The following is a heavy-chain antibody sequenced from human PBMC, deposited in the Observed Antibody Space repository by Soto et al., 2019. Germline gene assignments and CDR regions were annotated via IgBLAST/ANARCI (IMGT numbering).Heavy chain of an antibody. J-gene: IGHJ6*02. V-gene: IGHV4-61*08. D-gene: IGHD3-10*01. Sequence: QVQLQESGPGLVKPSETLSLTCTVSGGSVSSGAYYWSWIRQPPGKGLEWIGYIYDGGSTRYNPSLRSRVTISADTSENQFSLKLSSVTAADTAVYYCARAPTYSYGSGSPYYFYAMDVWGQGTTVTVSS. CDR2: IYDGGST. CDR3: ARAPTYSYGSGSPYYFYAMDV. CDR1: GGSVSSGAYY.